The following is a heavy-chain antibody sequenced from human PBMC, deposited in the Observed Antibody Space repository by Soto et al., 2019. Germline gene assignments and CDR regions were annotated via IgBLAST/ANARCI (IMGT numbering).Heavy chain of an antibody. V-gene: IGHV1-18*01. CDR3: ARAYYDSSGYYGWFDP. CDR1: GYTFTSYG. CDR2: ISAYNGNT. Sequence: GASVKVSCKASGYTFTSYGISWVRQAPGQGLEWMGWISAYNGNTNYAQKLQGRVTMTTDTSTSTAYMELRSLRSDDTAVYYCARAYYDSSGYYGWFDPWGQGTLVTVSS. D-gene: IGHD3-22*01. J-gene: IGHJ5*02.